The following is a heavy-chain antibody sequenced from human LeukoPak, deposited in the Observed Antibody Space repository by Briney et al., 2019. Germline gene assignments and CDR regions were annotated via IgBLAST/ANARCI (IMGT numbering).Heavy chain of an antibody. Sequence: YNGNTNYAQNLQGRVTMTTDTSTSTAYMELRSLRSDDTAVYYCARTYFYGSGNYYNWFDPWGQGTLVTVSS. V-gene: IGHV1-18*01. J-gene: IGHJ5*02. CDR3: ARTYFYGSGNYYNWFDP. D-gene: IGHD3-10*01. CDR2: YNGNT.